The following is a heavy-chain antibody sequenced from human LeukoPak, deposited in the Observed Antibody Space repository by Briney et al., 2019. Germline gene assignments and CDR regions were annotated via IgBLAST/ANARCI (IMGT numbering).Heavy chain of an antibody. V-gene: IGHV4-4*02. CDR1: GVSISSNSW. Sequence: PSGTLSLTCAVSGVSISSNSWWAWVRQPPGKGLEWIGEIYHRGDTNHNPSLKSRVTISIDKSKNQFSLNLRSVTAADTAVYYCARDKDLELLPDWGQGTLVIVSS. CDR2: IYHRGDT. CDR3: ARDKDLELLPD. J-gene: IGHJ4*02. D-gene: IGHD2-15*01.